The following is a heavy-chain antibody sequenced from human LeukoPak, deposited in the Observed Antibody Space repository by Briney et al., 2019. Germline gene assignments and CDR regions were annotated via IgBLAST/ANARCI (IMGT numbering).Heavy chain of an antibody. V-gene: IGHV3-74*01. CDR3: AREYGRSRDYGMDV. Sequence: GGSLRLSCAASGFTLSNYWMHWVRQAPGTGLVWVSRINADGSSASYADSVKGRFTISRDNAKNTLYLQMNSLRADDTAMYYCAREYGRSRDYGMDVWGQGTTVTVSS. J-gene: IGHJ6*02. CDR1: GFTLSNYW. CDR2: INADGSSA. D-gene: IGHD3-10*01.